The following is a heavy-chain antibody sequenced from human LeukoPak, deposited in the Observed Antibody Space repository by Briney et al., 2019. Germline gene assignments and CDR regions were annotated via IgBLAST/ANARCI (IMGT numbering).Heavy chain of an antibody. CDR1: GYTFTSYY. V-gene: IGHV1-46*01. D-gene: IGHD2-21*01. Sequence: ASVTVSCKASGYTFTSYYMHWVRQAPGQGLEWMGIINPSGGSTSYAQKFQGRVTMTRDTSTSTVYMELSSLRSEDTAVYYCARDREYCGGECYADFDYWGQGTLVTVSS. CDR2: INPSGGST. J-gene: IGHJ4*02. CDR3: ARDREYCGGECYADFDY.